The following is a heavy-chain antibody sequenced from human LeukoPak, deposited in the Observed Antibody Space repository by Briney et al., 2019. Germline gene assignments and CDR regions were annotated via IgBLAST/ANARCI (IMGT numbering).Heavy chain of an antibody. Sequence: GGSLRLSCAASGFTFSSYWMSWVRQAPGKGLEWVANIRQDGSVHNYVDSVKGRFTISRDNPKNSVYLQMSSLRAEDTAVYYCLVTTRSRGFDYWGRGTLVTVSS. D-gene: IGHD1/OR15-1a*01. CDR1: GFTFSSYW. J-gene: IGHJ4*02. CDR3: LVTTRSRGFDY. CDR2: IRQDGSVH. V-gene: IGHV3-7*01.